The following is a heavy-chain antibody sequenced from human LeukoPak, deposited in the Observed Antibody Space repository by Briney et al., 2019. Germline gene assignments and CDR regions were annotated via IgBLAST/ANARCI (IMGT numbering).Heavy chain of an antibody. J-gene: IGHJ6*02. Sequence: GGSLRLSCEASGFTFSSYGMHWVRQAPGKGLEWVSGTWYHGNNKYYADSVKGRFTISRDNSKNTLYQQMNSLRAEDTAVYYCARDLVSSSSSRDYYYAVDVWGQGTTVTVSS. CDR2: TWYHGNNK. CDR1: GFTFSSYG. V-gene: IGHV3-33*01. D-gene: IGHD6-6*01. CDR3: ARDLVSSSSSRDYYYAVDV.